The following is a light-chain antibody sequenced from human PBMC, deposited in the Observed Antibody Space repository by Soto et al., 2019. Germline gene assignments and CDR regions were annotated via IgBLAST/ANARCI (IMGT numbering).Light chain of an antibody. J-gene: IGLJ2*01. V-gene: IGLV2-14*03. CDR3: NSYTTSGAVI. Sequence: QSALTQPVSVSGSPGQSITISCTGTSSDVGIYNYVSWCQQRPGKAPQLMIFDVSSRPSGVSNRFSGSKSGNTASLTISGLQAEDEADYYCNSYTTSGAVIFGGGTKLTVL. CDR2: DVS. CDR1: SSDVGIYNY.